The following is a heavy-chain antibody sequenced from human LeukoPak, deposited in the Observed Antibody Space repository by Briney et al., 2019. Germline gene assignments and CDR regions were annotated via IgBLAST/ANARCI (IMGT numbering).Heavy chain of an antibody. CDR3: AGLVGRYSSGLYYYYFDY. V-gene: IGHV4-4*02. CDR2: MYLSGTT. D-gene: IGHD3-22*01. CDR1: GDSINSLDL. Sequence: PSETLSLTCTVSGDSINSLDLWSWVRQSPGKGLEWIGEMYLSGTTHSNLSVKSRVTISIDKSKNQFFLNLSSVTAADTAVYYCAGLVGRYSSGLYYYYFDYWGQGTLVTVSS. J-gene: IGHJ4*02.